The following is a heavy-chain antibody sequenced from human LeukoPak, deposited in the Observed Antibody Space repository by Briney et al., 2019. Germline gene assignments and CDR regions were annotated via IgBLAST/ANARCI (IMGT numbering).Heavy chain of an antibody. CDR3: ARVLLTGYLPLGMDV. Sequence: SETLSLTCTVSGGSISSYYWSWIRQPPGKGLEWIGYIYYSGSTNYNPSLKSRVTISVDTSKNQFSLKLSSVTAADTAVYYCARVLLTGYLPLGMDVWGQGTTVTVSS. J-gene: IGHJ6*02. D-gene: IGHD3-9*01. CDR1: GGSISSYY. CDR2: IYYSGST. V-gene: IGHV4-59*01.